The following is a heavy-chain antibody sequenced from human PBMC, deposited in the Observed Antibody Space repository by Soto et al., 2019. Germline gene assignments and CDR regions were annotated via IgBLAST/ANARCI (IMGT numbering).Heavy chain of an antibody. J-gene: IGHJ3*02. Sequence: GASVKVSCKASGYTLTSYGISWVRQAPGQGLEWMGWISAYNGNTNYAQKLQGRVTMTTDTSTSTAYMELRSLRSDDTAVYYCARKSYRVTVRPDDALDIWGQGTMVTVSS. CDR3: ARKSYRVTVRPDDALDI. CDR1: GYTLTSYG. D-gene: IGHD3-16*02. CDR2: ISAYNGNT. V-gene: IGHV1-18*01.